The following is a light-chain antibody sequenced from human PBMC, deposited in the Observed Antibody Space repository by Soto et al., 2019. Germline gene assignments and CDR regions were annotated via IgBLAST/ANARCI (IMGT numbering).Light chain of an antibody. CDR1: SSNIGTNY. V-gene: IGLV1-47*01. CDR3: AGWDDSLSGPV. Sequence: QAVVTQPPSASGTPGQRVTISCSGSSSNIGTNYVYWYQQLPGTAPKLLIYTNNQRPSGVPDRFSVSKSGTSASLAISGLRSEDEADYYCAGWDDSLSGPVFGGGTKLTVL. J-gene: IGLJ2*01. CDR2: TNN.